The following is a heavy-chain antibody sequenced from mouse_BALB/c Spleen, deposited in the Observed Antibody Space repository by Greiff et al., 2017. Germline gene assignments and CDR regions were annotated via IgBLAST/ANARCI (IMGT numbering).Heavy chain of an antibody. V-gene: IGHV1-9*01. D-gene: IGHD3-1*01. Sequence: QVQLQQSGAELMKPGASVKISCKATGYTFSSYWIEWVKQRPGHGLEWIGEILPGSGSTNYNEKFKGKATFTADTSSNTAYMQLSSLTSEDSAVYYCLSSGSDYWGQGTTLTVSS. CDR2: ILPGSGST. CDR3: LSSGSDY. CDR1: GYTFSSYW. J-gene: IGHJ2*01.